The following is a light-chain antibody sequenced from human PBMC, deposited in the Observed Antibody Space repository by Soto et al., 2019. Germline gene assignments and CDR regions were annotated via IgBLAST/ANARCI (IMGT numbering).Light chain of an antibody. CDR3: QRYNRYPWT. CDR1: QSVSSW. CDR2: KAS. J-gene: IGKJ1*01. Sequence: DIQMTQSPSTLSASVGDRVTITCRASQSVSSWLAWYQQKPGKAPKLLIYKASSLESGVPSRFSGSGSGTEFTLTISSLQPDDFATYYHQRYNRYPWTFGQGTKVEIK. V-gene: IGKV1-5*03.